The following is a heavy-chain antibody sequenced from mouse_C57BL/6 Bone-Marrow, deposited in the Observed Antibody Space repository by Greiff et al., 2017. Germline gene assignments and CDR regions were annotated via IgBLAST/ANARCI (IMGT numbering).Heavy chain of an antibody. J-gene: IGHJ1*03. CDR3: ARHPAVGNPDDV. D-gene: IGHD1-1*01. V-gene: IGHV5-6*01. Sequence: VKLMESGGDLVKPGGSLKLSCAASGFTFSSYGMSWVRQTPDKRLEWVATISSGGSYTYYPDSVKGRFTISRDNAKNTLYLQMSSLKSEDTAMYYCARHPAVGNPDDVWGTGTTVTVSS. CDR1: GFTFSSYG. CDR2: ISSGGSYT.